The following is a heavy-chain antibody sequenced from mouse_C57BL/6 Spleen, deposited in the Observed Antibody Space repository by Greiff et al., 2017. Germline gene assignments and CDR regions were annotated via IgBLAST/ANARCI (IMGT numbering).Heavy chain of an antibody. J-gene: IGHJ1*03. CDR1: GYTFTDYY. Sequence: QVQLQQSGAELVKPGASVKISCKASGYTFTDYYINWVKQRPGQGLEWIGKIGPGSGSTYYNDKFKGKATLTADKSSSTAYMQLSSLTSEDAAVYFGARSTMITTGYWYFDVWGTGTTVTVSS. CDR3: ARSTMITTGYWYFDV. D-gene: IGHD2-4*01. CDR2: IGPGSGST. V-gene: IGHV1-77*01.